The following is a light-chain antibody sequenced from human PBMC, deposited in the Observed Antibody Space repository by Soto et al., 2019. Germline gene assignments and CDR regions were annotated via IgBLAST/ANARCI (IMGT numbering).Light chain of an antibody. CDR1: SSYVGAYNY. Sequence: QSALTQPRSVSGSPGQSVAISCTGTSSYVGAYNYVSWYQQHPGKAPKLMIYDVDKRPSGVPDRFSGSKSGNTASLTISGLQAEDEADYYCCSYADTYVELGGGTKVPS. CDR2: DVD. J-gene: IGLJ2*01. V-gene: IGLV2-11*01. CDR3: CSYADTYVE.